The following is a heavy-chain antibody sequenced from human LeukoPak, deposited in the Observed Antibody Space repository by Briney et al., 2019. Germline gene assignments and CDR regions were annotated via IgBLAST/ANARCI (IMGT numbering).Heavy chain of an antibody. D-gene: IGHD3-22*01. V-gene: IGHV1-69*04. CDR1: GGTFSSYA. J-gene: IGHJ4*02. CDR2: IIPIFGIA. CDR3: AREVTSGYYYDSSGYIDY. Sequence: ASVKVSCKASGGTFSSYAISWVRQAPGQGLEWMGRIIPIFGIANYAQKFQGRVTITADKSTSTAYMEQSSLRSEDTAVYYCAREVTSGYYYDSSGYIDYWGQGTLVTVSS.